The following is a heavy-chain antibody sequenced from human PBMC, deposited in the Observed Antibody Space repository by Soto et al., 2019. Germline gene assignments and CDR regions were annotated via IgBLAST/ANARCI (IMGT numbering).Heavy chain of an antibody. CDR3: ARDWNNCSGGSCYPGDVFDI. J-gene: IGHJ3*02. CDR1: GFIFSNYG. Sequence: GGSLRLSCAASGFIFSNYGMHWVRQAPGKGLEWVAVIWYDGSNKYHADSVKGRFTISRDNSKNTLYLQMNSLRAEDTAVYYCARDWNNCSGGSCYPGDVFDIWGQGTMVTVSS. V-gene: IGHV3-33*01. D-gene: IGHD2-15*01. CDR2: IWYDGSNK.